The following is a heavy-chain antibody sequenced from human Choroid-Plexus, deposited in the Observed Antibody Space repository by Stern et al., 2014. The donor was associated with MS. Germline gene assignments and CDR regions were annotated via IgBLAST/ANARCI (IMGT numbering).Heavy chain of an antibody. D-gene: IGHD6-19*01. CDR1: GFTLSDHY. J-gene: IGHJ4*02. CDR3: VRVSGSSGSDF. CDR2: IRNKANSYTT. Sequence: VQLVESGGGLVQPGGSLRLSCVASGFTLSDHYMDRVRQAPGKGLEWVGRIRNKANSYTTQYAASVKGRFVISRDDSKNSLYLQMNSLKSEDTAVYYCVRVSGSSGSDFWGQGTLVSVSS. V-gene: IGHV3-72*01.